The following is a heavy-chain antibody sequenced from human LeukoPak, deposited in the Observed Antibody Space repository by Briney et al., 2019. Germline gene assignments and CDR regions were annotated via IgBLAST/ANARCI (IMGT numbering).Heavy chain of an antibody. J-gene: IGHJ4*02. CDR2: ISYDGSNK. Sequence: GGSMRLSCAASGFTFSSYAMHWVRQAPGKGLEWVAVISYDGSNKYYADSVKGRFTISRDNSKNTLYLQMNSLRAEDTAVYYCARDRDSSASLPAEYWGQGTLVTVSS. CDR1: GFTFSSYA. D-gene: IGHD3-22*01. CDR3: ARDRDSSASLPAEY. V-gene: IGHV3-30*01.